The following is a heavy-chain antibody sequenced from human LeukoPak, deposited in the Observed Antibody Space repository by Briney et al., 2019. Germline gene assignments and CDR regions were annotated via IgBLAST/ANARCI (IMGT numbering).Heavy chain of an antibody. Sequence: GESLKISCKGSGYSFSSYWIGWVRQMPGKGLEWMGIIYPGDPDTRYSPSFQGQVTISVDKSISTAYLQWSSLKASDTAIYYCARVYSSSWSAGGYWGQGTLVTVSS. D-gene: IGHD6-13*01. CDR3: ARVYSSSWSAGGY. J-gene: IGHJ4*02. V-gene: IGHV5-51*01. CDR2: IYPGDPDT. CDR1: GYSFSSYW.